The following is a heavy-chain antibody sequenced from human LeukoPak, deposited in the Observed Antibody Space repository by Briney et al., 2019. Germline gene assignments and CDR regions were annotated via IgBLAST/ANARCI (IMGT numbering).Heavy chain of an antibody. CDR3: VRWGVEAGMDS. CDR1: GFTFSRYW. Sequence: GGSLRLSCEASGFTFSRYWMGWVRQAPGKGLEWWANINPDGSDTYYEDSVKGRFTISRDNAKKSMFLQMNSLRVEETAVYSCVRWGVEAGMDSWGQGALVTVSS. D-gene: IGHD6-19*01. J-gene: IGHJ4*02. V-gene: IGHV3-7*01. CDR2: INPDGSDT.